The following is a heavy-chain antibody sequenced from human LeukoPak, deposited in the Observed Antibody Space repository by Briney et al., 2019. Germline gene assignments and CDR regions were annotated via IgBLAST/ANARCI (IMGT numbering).Heavy chain of an antibody. CDR1: GFTVSSNY. D-gene: IGHD3-22*01. Sequence: PGGSLRLSCAASGFTVSSNYMSWVRQAPGKGLEWVSVIYSGGSTYYADSVKGRFTISRDNSKNTLYLQMNSLRAEDTAVYYCAKVGDSSGYYFDYWGQGTLVTVSS. V-gene: IGHV3-53*01. CDR2: IYSGGST. J-gene: IGHJ4*02. CDR3: AKVGDSSGYYFDY.